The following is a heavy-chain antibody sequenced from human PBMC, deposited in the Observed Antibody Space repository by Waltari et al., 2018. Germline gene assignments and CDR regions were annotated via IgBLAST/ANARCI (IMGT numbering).Heavy chain of an antibody. J-gene: IGHJ4*02. V-gene: IGHV3-53*01. Sequence: EVQLVESGGGLIQPGGSLRLSCAASGFTVSSNYMSWVRQAPGKGLEWVSVIYSGGSTYYADSGKGRFTISRDNSKNTLYLQMNSLRAEDTAVYYCARGKSSSFELIDYWGQGTLVTVSS. CDR1: GFTVSSNY. CDR2: IYSGGST. CDR3: ARGKSSSFELIDY. D-gene: IGHD6-13*01.